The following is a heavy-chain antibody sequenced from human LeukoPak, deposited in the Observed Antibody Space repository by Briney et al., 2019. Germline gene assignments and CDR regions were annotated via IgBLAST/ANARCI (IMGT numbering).Heavy chain of an antibody. V-gene: IGHV1-18*01. CDR3: ARASDTSWPFDF. CDR2: ISTSKTYT. D-gene: IGHD2-2*01. CDR1: GYAFTTFG. J-gene: IGHJ4*02. Sequence: ASVKVSCKASGYAFTTFGIMWVRQAPGQGLEWMGWISTSKTYTRYAQKVQGRATLTTDPSTSTAYLELMSLTSDDTAVYFCARASDTSWPFDFWGQGTKVTVSS.